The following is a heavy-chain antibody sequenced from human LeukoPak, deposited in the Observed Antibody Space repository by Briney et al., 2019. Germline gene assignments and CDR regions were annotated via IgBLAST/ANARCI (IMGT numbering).Heavy chain of an antibody. J-gene: IGHJ4*02. V-gene: IGHV1-46*01. CDR3: ATTGSGRTFDY. CDR2: INHSAGST. CDR1: GYTFSSYY. Sequence: GASVKVSCKASGYTFSSYYIHWVRQAPGQGLEWMGIINHSAGSTKYAQKFQGRVTMTRDTSTSTVYMEMSSLRSEDTAVFYCATTGSGRTFDYWGQGTLVTVSS. D-gene: IGHD6-19*01.